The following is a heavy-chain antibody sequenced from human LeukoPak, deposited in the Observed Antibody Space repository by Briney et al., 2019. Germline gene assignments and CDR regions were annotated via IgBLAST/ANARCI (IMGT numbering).Heavy chain of an antibody. CDR2: ISGSGGST. CDR1: EFTFNNYA. Sequence: GGSLRLSCAASEFTFNNYAMSWVRQAPGKGLEWVSGISGSGGSTYYADSVKGRFTISRDNSKNTLYLQMNSLRAEDTAVYYCARATYYYDSSGYLGNYYYYMDVWGKGTTVTVSS. V-gene: IGHV3-23*01. J-gene: IGHJ6*03. CDR3: ARATYYYDSSGYLGNYYYYMDV. D-gene: IGHD3-22*01.